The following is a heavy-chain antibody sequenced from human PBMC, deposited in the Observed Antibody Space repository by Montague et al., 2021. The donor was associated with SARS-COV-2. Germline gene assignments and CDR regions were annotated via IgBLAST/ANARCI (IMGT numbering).Heavy chain of an antibody. J-gene: IGHJ4*02. CDR2: TYFRPKWYN. CDR3: GRVFAPAGTFDF. CDR1: GDSVATNNTT. Sequence: CAISGDSVATNNTTWNWVRPYPSAHLEWLGRTYFRPKWYNDYAVSVKSRITINPDTSKNQFSLQLKSVTPKDTAIYFCGRVFAPAGTFDFWGQGTLVTVSS. D-gene: IGHD6-13*01. V-gene: IGHV6-1*01.